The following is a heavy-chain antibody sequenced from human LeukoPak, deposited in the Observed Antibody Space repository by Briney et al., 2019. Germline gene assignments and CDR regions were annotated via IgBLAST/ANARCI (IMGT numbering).Heavy chain of an antibody. V-gene: IGHV3-7*03. CDR1: GFTFSSYW. CDR2: IKQDGSEK. D-gene: IGHD6-25*01. J-gene: IGHJ4*02. CDR3: AREAIAAGKNFDY. Sequence: PGGSLRLSCAASGFTFSSYWMSWVRQAPGKGLEWVANIKQDGSEKYYVDSVKGRFTISRDNAKNSLYLQMNGLGAEDTAVYYCAREAIAAGKNFDYWGQGTLVTVSS.